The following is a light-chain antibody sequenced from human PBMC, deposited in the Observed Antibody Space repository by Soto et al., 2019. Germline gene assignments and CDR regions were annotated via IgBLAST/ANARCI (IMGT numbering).Light chain of an antibody. V-gene: IGLV1-40*01. CDR2: GNN. Sequence: QSVLTQPPSVSGAQGQRVTISCTGSSSNIGAGFDVHWYQQFPGTAPQLLIYGNNNRPSGVPDRFTGSKSGTSASLDITGHQAADEADYYCQSYDIILSTSSPSWVFGGGTKLTVL. CDR1: SSNIGAGFD. CDR3: QSYDIILSTSSPSWV. J-gene: IGLJ3*02.